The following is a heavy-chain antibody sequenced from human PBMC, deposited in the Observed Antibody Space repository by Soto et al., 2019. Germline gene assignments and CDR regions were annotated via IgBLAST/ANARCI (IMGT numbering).Heavy chain of an antibody. CDR3: AKDPSKYSSSWYYYGMDV. V-gene: IGHV3-23*01. Sequence: GGSLRLSCAAPGFTFSSYAMSWVRQAPGKGLEWVSAISGSGGSTYYADSVKGRFTISRDNSKNTLYLQMNSLRAEDTAVYYCAKDPSKYSSSWYYYGMDVWGQGTTVTVSS. J-gene: IGHJ6*02. D-gene: IGHD6-13*01. CDR2: ISGSGGST. CDR1: GFTFSSYA.